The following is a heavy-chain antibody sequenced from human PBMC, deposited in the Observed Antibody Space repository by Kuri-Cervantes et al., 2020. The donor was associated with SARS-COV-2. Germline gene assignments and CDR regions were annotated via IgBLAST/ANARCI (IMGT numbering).Heavy chain of an antibody. CDR2: VSGSGVST. CDR3: AKGGRRSVAGLIFDY. V-gene: IGHV3-23*01. Sequence: GGSLRLSCTASGFTLSSYAMSWVRQAPGKGLEWVSTVSGSGVSTYYADSVKGRFTISRDNSKNTVYLQMNSLRAEDTAIYHCAKGGRRSVAGLIFDYWGQGTLVTVSS. J-gene: IGHJ4*02. D-gene: IGHD6-19*01. CDR1: GFTLSSYA.